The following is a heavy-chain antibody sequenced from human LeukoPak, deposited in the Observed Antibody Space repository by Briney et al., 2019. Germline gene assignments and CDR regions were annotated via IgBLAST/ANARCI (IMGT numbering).Heavy chain of an antibody. D-gene: IGHD3/OR15-3a*01. CDR1: GFTFSIYA. V-gene: IGHV3-23*01. CDR3: AKQRPYYDFWGPFDY. J-gene: IGHJ4*02. Sequence: GGSLRLSCAASGFTFSIYAMSWVRQAPGKGPEWVAIISASGGRTYHADSVQGRFIISRDTSDDTVYLHMNSLRAEDTAVYYCAKQRPYYDFWGPFDYWGQGIPVLVSS. CDR2: ISASGGRT.